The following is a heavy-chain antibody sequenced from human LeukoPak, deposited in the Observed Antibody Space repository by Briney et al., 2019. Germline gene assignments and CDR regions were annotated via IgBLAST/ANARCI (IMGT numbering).Heavy chain of an antibody. J-gene: IGHJ4*02. CDR2: ISGSGGST. CDR1: GFTFSSYG. D-gene: IGHD3-22*01. V-gene: IGHV3-23*01. Sequence: TGGSLRLSCAASGFTFSSYGMSWVRQAPGKGLEWVSAISGSGGSTYYADSVKGRFTISRDNSKNTLYLQMNSLRAEDTAVYYCAKIYYDSSGVDYWGQGTLVTVSS. CDR3: AKIYYDSSGVDY.